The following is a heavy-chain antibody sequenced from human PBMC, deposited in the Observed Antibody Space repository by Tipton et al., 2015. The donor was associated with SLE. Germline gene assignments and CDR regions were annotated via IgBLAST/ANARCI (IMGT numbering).Heavy chain of an antibody. Sequence: QLVQSGAEVKKPGASVKVSCKASGYTFTGYYMHWVRQAPGQGLEWMGRINPNSGGTNYAQKFQGRVTMTRDTSISTAYMELSRLRSDDTAVYYCARGIFGVVIIPVLDYWGQGTLITVSS. CDR1: GYTFTGYY. D-gene: IGHD3-3*01. J-gene: IGHJ4*02. V-gene: IGHV1-2*06. CDR3: ARGIFGVVIIPVLDY. CDR2: INPNSGGT.